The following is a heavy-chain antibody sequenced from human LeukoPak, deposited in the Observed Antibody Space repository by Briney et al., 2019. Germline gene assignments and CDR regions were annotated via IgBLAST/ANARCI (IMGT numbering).Heavy chain of an antibody. D-gene: IGHD6-13*01. Sequence: GASVKVSCKASGYTFTGYYMHWARQAPGQGLEWMGRINPNSGGTNYAQKFQARVTMTRDTSISTAYMELSRLRSDDTAVYYCARGYSSSWYDYWGQGTLVTVSS. J-gene: IGHJ4*02. V-gene: IGHV1-2*06. CDR2: INPNSGGT. CDR3: ARGYSSSWYDY. CDR1: GYTFTGYY.